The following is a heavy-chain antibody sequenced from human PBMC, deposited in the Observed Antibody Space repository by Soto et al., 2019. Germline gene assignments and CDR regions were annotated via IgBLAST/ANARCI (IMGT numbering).Heavy chain of an antibody. CDR2: ISYDGSNK. CDR3: AKVQLERSYYYGMDV. Sequence: VQLVESGGGVIQPGRSLRLSCAASGFTFSSYGMHWVRQAPGKGLEWVAVISYDGSNKYYADSVKGRFTISRDNSKNTLYLQMNSLRAEDTAVYYCAKVQLERSYYYGMDVWGQGTTVTVSS. J-gene: IGHJ6*02. D-gene: IGHD1-1*01. V-gene: IGHV3-30*18. CDR1: GFTFSSYG.